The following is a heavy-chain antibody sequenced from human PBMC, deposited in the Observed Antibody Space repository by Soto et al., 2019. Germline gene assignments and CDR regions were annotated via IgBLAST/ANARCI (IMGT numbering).Heavy chain of an antibody. J-gene: IGHJ5*02. CDR1: GYTFTAYY. V-gene: IGHV1-2*04. CDR3: ARDRNRVVSELNWFDP. CDR2: INPNSGDT. D-gene: IGHD2-15*01. Sequence: GASVKVSCKASGYTFTAYYMHWVRQAPGQGLEWMGWINPNSGDTKYVQKFQGWVTMTRDTSVNTAYMELSRLRPDDTAVYYCARDRNRVVSELNWFDPWAQGTLVTVSS.